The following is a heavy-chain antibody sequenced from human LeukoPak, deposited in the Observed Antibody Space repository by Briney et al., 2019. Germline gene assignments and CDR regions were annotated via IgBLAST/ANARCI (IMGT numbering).Heavy chain of an antibody. J-gene: IGHJ5*02. CDR1: GFTFSSYA. CDR2: ISYDGSNK. D-gene: IGHD3-10*01. CDR3: ARGRGSGSYYNSPGWFDP. Sequence: PGRTLRLSCAASGFTFSSYAMHWVRQDPGKGLEWVAVISYDGSNKYYADSVKGRFTISRDNSKNTLYLQMNGLRAEDPAVYYCARGRGSGSYYNSPGWFDPWGQGSLVTVSS. V-gene: IGHV3-30-3*01.